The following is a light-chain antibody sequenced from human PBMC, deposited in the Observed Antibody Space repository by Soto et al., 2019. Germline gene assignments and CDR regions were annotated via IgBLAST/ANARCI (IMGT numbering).Light chain of an antibody. CDR2: SAS. J-gene: IGKJ5*01. V-gene: IGKV1-9*01. CDR1: QGISSD. CDR3: QQLHSYPVT. Sequence: IQLTQSPSSLSASVGDRVTITCRASQGISSDLAWYQQKPGKAPKLLIYSASTLQNGVPSRFSGSRSGTDFTLTISGLQPEEFATYYCQQLHSYPVTSGQVTRLEIK.